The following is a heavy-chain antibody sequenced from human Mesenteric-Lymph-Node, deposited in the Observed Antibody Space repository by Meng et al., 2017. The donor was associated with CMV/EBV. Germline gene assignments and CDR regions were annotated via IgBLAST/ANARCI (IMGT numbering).Heavy chain of an antibody. D-gene: IGHD6-13*01. V-gene: IGHV1-69*02. CDR3: ARVYSSSWYGPFDP. Sequence: SVKVSCKASGGTFSSYTISWVRQAPGQGLEWMGRIIPTLGIANYAQKFQGRVTITADKSTSTAYMELSSLRSEDTAVYYCARVYSSSWYGPFDPWGQGTLVTVSS. J-gene: IGHJ5*02. CDR2: IIPTLGIA. CDR1: GGTFSSYT.